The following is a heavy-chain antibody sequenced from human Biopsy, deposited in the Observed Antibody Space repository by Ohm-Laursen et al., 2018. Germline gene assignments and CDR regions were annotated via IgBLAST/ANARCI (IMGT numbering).Heavy chain of an antibody. V-gene: IGHV4-31*03. CDR2: IYYNGNT. CDR3: ARDYDTSGYYYVS. D-gene: IGHD3-22*01. J-gene: IGHJ5*02. CDR1: GVSISIGGSY. Sequence: TLSLTCTVSGVSISIGGSYWSWIRQHPGKGLEWIGYIYYNGNTNYNPSLKSRVSMPVDTSKNQFSLKLSSVTVADTAVYYCARDYDTSGYYYVSWGQGTLVTVSS.